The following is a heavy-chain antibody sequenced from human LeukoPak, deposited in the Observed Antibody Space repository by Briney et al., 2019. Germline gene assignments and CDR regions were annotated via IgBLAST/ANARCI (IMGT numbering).Heavy chain of an antibody. CDR3: ARYGVGDYFDY. Sequence: NAGGSLRLSCAASGFTFSSYSMNWVRQAPGKGLEWVSSISSSSSYIYYADSVKGRFTISRDNAKNSLYLQVNSLRAEDTAVYYCARYGVGDYFDYWGQGTLVTVSP. J-gene: IGHJ4*02. V-gene: IGHV3-21*01. CDR2: ISSSSSYI. D-gene: IGHD3-16*01. CDR1: GFTFSSYS.